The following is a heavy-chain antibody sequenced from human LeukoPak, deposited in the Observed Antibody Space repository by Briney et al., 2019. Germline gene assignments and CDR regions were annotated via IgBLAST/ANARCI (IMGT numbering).Heavy chain of an antibody. V-gene: IGHV3-21*01. Sequence: GGSLRLSCAASGFTFSSYSMNWVRQAPGKGLEWVSSISSSSSYIYYADSVKGRFTISRDNARNSLYLQMNSLRAEDTAVYYCARGLVYGGNGDWGQGTLVTVSS. D-gene: IGHD4-23*01. CDR1: GFTFSSYS. J-gene: IGHJ4*02. CDR3: ARGLVYGGNGD. CDR2: ISSSSSYI.